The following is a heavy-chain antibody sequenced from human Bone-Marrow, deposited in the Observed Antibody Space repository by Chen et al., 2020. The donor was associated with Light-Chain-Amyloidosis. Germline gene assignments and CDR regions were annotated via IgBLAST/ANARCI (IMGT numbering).Heavy chain of an antibody. CDR1: GYTFPNYW. D-gene: IGHD1-26*01. J-gene: IGHJ4*02. V-gene: IGHV5-51*01. Sequence: EVQLEQSGPEVKKPGESLTISCKGSGYTFPNYWIGWVRQMPGKGLEWMGVIYPDDSDARYSPSFEGQVTIPADKSITTAYLQWRSLKASDTAMYYCARRRDSYNFDYWGQGTLVTVSS. CDR3: ARRRDSYNFDY. CDR2: IYPDDSDA.